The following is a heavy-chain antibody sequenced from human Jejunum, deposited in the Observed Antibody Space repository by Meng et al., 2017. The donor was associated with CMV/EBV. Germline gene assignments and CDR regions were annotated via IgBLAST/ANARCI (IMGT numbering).Heavy chain of an antibody. CDR1: GGSISRGGYY. J-gene: IGHJ5*02. D-gene: IGHD3-10*01. CDR2: IHDSGST. V-gene: IGHV4-31*03. CDR3: ARASYGSGSPLGESWFDP. Sequence: HLQAPGPGLVKPSHTLSLTYPVSGGSISRGGYYWSWIRQHPGKGLEWIGYIHDSGSTYYNPSLKSRVTISADTSKKQFSLKLSSVTAAATAVYYCARASYGSGSPLGESWFDPWGQGTLVTVSS.